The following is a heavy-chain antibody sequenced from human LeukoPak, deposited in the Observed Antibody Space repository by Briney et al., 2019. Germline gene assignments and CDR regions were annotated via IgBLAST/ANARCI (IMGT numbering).Heavy chain of an antibody. V-gene: IGHV3-23*01. CDR2: IDGSGGNT. Sequence: GGSLRLSCAASGFTFSSYAMNLVRHAPTKGLEWVSSIDGSGGNTFYADSVKGRFTISRNNSRNTLYLQMNSLRAEDAALYFCARRGGSNGWGAFDFWGQGTLVTISS. D-gene: IGHD6-19*01. CDR1: GFTFSSYA. J-gene: IGHJ4*02. CDR3: ARRGGSNGWGAFDF.